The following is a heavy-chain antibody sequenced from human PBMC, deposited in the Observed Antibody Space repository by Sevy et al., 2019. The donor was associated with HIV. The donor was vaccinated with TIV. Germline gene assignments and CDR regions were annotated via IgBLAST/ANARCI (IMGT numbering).Heavy chain of an antibody. CDR1: GVSISSSSYD. Sequence: SETLSLTCTVSGVSISSSSYDWGWIRQPPGKGLEWIASIFFSGSTYYNPSLKSRVTISVDTSKNQFSLKPNSVTAADTALYYCARQGGLVDRAFDYWGQGTLVTVSS. V-gene: IGHV4-39*01. CDR3: ARQGGLVDRAFDY. D-gene: IGHD3-10*01. J-gene: IGHJ4*02. CDR2: IFFSGST.